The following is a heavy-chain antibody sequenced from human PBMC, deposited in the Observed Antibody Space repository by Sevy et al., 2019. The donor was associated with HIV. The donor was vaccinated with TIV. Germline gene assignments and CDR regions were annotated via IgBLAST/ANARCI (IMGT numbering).Heavy chain of an antibody. CDR1: GFTFSSYG. Sequence: GGSLRLSCAASGFTFSSYGMHWVRQAPGKGLEWVAVISYDGSNKYYADSVKGRFTISRDNSKNTLYLQMNSLRAEDTAVYYCAKDRTTGIAAAGTPFDYWAQGTLVTVSS. D-gene: IGHD6-13*01. J-gene: IGHJ4*02. V-gene: IGHV3-30*18. CDR2: ISYDGSNK. CDR3: AKDRTTGIAAAGTPFDY.